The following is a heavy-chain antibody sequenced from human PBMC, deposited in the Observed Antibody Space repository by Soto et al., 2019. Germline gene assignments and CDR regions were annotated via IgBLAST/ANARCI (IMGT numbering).Heavy chain of an antibody. J-gene: IGHJ5*02. CDR2: IIPIYGTI. CDR1: GGTVSRYA. V-gene: IGHV1-69*13. CDR3: ARRIAAAGTRWFDP. D-gene: IGHD6-13*01. Sequence: ASVKVSCKASGGTVSRYAISWVRQAPGQGPEWVGGIIPIYGTINYAQKFQGRVTITADESTYTVYMELSSLRSEDTAVYYCARRIAAAGTRWFDPWGQGTLVTVSS.